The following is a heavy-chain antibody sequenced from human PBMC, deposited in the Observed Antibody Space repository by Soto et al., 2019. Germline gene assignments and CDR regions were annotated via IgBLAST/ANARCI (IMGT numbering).Heavy chain of an antibody. CDR3: ARLSLESSTSCYYFDY. CDR2: IYYSGST. V-gene: IGHV4-39*01. D-gene: IGHD2-2*01. J-gene: IGHJ4*02. Sequence: QLQLQESGPGLVKPSETLSLTCTVSGGSISSSSYYWGWIRQPPGKGLEWIGSIYYSGSTYYNPSLKSRVTISVDTSKNQFSLKLSSVTAADTAVYYCARLSLESSTSCYYFDYWGQGTLVTVSS. CDR1: GGSISSSSYY.